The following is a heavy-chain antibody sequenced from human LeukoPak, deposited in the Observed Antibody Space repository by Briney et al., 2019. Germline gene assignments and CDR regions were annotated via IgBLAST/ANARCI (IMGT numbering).Heavy chain of an antibody. J-gene: IGHJ4*02. CDR3: AKVRGYSYPIDY. V-gene: IGHV3-23*01. CDR1: GFTFSSFA. CDR2: ISGSGGST. Sequence: PGGALRLSCAASGFTFSSFAMSWVRQAPGKGLEWVSTISGSGGSTYYADSVKGRFTISRDNSKNTLYLQMNSLRAEDTAVYYCAKVRGYSYPIDYWGQGTLVTVSS. D-gene: IGHD5-18*01.